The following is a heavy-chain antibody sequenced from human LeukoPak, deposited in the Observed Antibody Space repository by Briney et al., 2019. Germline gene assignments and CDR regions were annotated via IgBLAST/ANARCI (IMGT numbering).Heavy chain of an antibody. CDR2: INSDWSST. D-gene: IGHD3-3*01. CDR1: GFTFSSYW. CDR3: ASHRVTIFGVVIPFEP. V-gene: IGHV3-74*01. J-gene: IGHJ5*02. Sequence: GGSLRLSCAASGFTFSSYWMHWVRQAPGKGLVWVSRINSDWSSTIYEDSVKGRFTIFRDNAKNTLYLQMNSRRCEDTAVYYCASHRVTIFGVVIPFEPWGQGTLLTVSS.